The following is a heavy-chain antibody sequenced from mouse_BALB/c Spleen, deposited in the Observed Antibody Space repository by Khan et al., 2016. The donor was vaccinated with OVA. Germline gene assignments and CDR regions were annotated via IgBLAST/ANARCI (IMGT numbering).Heavy chain of an antibody. D-gene: IGHD1-1*02. CDR1: GFSFTDYM. CDR2: INPYYGST. CDR3: ARSGWLKGLYGY. Sequence: VQLKQSGPELVKPGASVKISCKTSGFSFTDYMMLWVKQSPGKSLEWIGSINPYYGSTTYNLKFKDKATLTVDKSSNTAYMQLNSLTSEDSAVYYCARSGWLKGLYGYWGQGTLVNGPA. J-gene: IGHJ3*01. V-gene: IGHV1-39*01.